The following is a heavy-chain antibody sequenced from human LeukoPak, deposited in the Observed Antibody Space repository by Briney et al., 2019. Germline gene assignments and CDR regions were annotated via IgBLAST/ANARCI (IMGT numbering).Heavy chain of an antibody. CDR1: GFTFSSYG. D-gene: IGHD4-17*01. Sequence: GGSLRLSCAASGFTFSSYGMHWVRQAPGKGLEWVAVISYDGSNKYYADSVKGRFTISRGNSKNTLYLQMNSLRAEDTAVYYCAILTVTTKDYFDYWGQGTLVTVSS. CDR2: ISYDGSNK. V-gene: IGHV3-30*03. CDR3: AILTVTTKDYFDY. J-gene: IGHJ4*02.